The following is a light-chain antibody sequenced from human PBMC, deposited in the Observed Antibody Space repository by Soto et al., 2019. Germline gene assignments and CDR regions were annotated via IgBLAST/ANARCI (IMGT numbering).Light chain of an antibody. CDR2: LNTDGSH. V-gene: IGLV4-69*02. J-gene: IGLJ2*01. Sequence: QPVLTQSPSASASLGASVKLTCTLSSGHSSYAIAWHRQQPQKGPRYLMKLNTDGSHSKGDGIPDRFSGSSSGAERYLTISSLQSEEEADYYCQTWGTGIRVFGGGTKVTVL. CDR3: QTWGTGIRV. CDR1: SGHSSYA.